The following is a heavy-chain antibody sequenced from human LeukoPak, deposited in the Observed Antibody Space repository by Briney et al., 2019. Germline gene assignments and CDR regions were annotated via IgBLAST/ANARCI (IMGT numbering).Heavy chain of an antibody. CDR1: GFTFSSYG. CDR3: ARDQLDIVVVPAAYYYYYGMDV. V-gene: IGHV3-33*01. J-gene: IGHJ6*04. CDR2: IWYDGSNK. D-gene: IGHD2-2*03. Sequence: GGSLRLSCAASGFTFSSYGMYWVRQAPGKGLEWVAVIWYDGSNKYYADSVKGRFTISRDNSKNTLYLQMNSLRAEDTAVYYCARDQLDIVVVPAAYYYYYGMDVWGKGTTVTVSS.